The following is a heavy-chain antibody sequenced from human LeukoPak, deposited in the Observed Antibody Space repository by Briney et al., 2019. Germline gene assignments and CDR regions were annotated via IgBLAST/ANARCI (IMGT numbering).Heavy chain of an antibody. J-gene: IGHJ3*02. D-gene: IGHD3-22*01. CDR3: ASDNYDPGAFDI. V-gene: IGHV4-4*07. CDR1: GGSISSYY. Sequence: SETLSLTCTVSGGSISSYYWSWIRQPAGKGLEWIGRIYTSGSTNYNPSLKSRVTMSVDTSKNQSSLKLSSVTAADTAVYYCASDNYDPGAFDIWGQGTMVTVSS. CDR2: IYTSGST.